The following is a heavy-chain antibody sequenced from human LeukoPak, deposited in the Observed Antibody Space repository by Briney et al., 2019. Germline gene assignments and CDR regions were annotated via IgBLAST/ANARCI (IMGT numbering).Heavy chain of an antibody. Sequence: SETLSLTCTVSGGSISSGYYWGWIRQPPGKGLEWIGNIYHSGSTYYNPSLKSRVTISVDTSKNQFSLKLSSVTAADTAVYYCARHGRIVGAHSPFDYWGQGTLVTVSS. D-gene: IGHD1-26*01. CDR3: ARHGRIVGAHSPFDY. J-gene: IGHJ4*02. V-gene: IGHV4-38-2*02. CDR2: IYHSGST. CDR1: GGSISSGYY.